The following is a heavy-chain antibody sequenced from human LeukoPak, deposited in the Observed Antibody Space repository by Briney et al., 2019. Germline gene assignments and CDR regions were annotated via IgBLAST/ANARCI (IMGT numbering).Heavy chain of an antibody. CDR1: GFTFSRYW. V-gene: IGHV3-74*01. Sequence: GGSLRLSCAASGFTFSRYWMYWVRQAPGKGLVWVSRINSDGSTTSYADSVKGRFTISRDNAKNTLYLQMNSLRAEDTAVYYCAKGYGVYVVDYWGQGTLVTVSS. J-gene: IGHJ4*02. CDR3: AKGYGVYVVDY. CDR2: INSDGSTT. D-gene: IGHD4-17*01.